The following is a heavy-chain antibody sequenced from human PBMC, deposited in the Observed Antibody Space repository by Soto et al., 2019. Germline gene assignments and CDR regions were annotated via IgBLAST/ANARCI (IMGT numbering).Heavy chain of an antibody. J-gene: IGHJ5*02. D-gene: IGHD6-13*01. Sequence: QVQLVQSGTEVKKPGASVKVSCKDSGYTFTSYGIHWVRQAPGQRLEWMGWINAANGDTKYSPKFQGRVTITRDTSASTAYMELSSLRSEDTAVYYCVRRHVSATGIDWFDPWGQGTLVTVSS. CDR2: INAANGDT. V-gene: IGHV1-3*01. CDR1: GYTFTSYG. CDR3: VRRHVSATGIDWFDP.